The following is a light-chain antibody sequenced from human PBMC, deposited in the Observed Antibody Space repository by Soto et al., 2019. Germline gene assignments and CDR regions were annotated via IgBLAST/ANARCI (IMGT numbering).Light chain of an antibody. Sequence: LTQPASVSGSPGQSITISCTGTSSDVGGFNYVSWYQQHPGKAPKLMIYDVTNRPSGVSYRFSGSKSGNTASLTISGLQAEDEADYYCNSYTSSSTYVFGTGTKVT. CDR1: SSDVGGFNY. J-gene: IGLJ1*01. V-gene: IGLV2-14*03. CDR3: NSYTSSSTYV. CDR2: DVT.